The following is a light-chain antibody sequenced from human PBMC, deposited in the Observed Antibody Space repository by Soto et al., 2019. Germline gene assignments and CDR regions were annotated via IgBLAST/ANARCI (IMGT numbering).Light chain of an antibody. Sequence: SRSCASSTGPVTSDYYPNWFQQKPGQAPRALIYSTTKKHSWTPARFSGSLLGGKAALTLSGVQPEDEADYYCLLYYGAAVVFGGGTQLTVL. CDR1: TGPVTSDYY. CDR3: LLYYGAAVV. V-gene: IGLV7-43*01. J-gene: IGLJ2*01. CDR2: STT.